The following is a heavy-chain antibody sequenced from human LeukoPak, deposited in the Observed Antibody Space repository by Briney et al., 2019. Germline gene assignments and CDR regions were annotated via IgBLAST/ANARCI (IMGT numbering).Heavy chain of an antibody. CDR3: TKGGSYAPLDY. CDR2: INSGGDDT. Sequence: GGSLRLSCAASEFTVSSNYMSWVRQAPGKGLEWVSAINSGGDDTVHADSVKGRLTISRDNSKNTLYLQMNSLRAEDTAIYYCTKGGSYAPLDYWGQGTLVTVSS. V-gene: IGHV3-23*01. D-gene: IGHD1-26*01. J-gene: IGHJ4*02. CDR1: EFTVSSNY.